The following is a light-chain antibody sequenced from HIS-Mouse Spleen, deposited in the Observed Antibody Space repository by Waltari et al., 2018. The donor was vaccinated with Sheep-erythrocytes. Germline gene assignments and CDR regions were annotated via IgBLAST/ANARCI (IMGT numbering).Light chain of an antibody. V-gene: IGLV1-47*01. CDR3: AAWDDSLSGPV. CDR2: RNN. Sequence: QSVLTQPPSASGTPGQRVTISCSGSRSNIGRNYVYWYQQPPGTAPKLPIYRNNPRPSGVPGRFSGSKSGTSASLAISGLRSEDEADYYCAAWDDSLSGPVFGGGTKLTVL. CDR1: RSNIGRNY. J-gene: IGLJ3*02.